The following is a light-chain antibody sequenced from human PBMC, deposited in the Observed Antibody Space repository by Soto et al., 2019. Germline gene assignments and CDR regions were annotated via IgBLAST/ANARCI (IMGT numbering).Light chain of an antibody. CDR1: SSNIGSNT. V-gene: IGLV1-44*01. CDR2: SNN. Sequence: QSVLTQPPSASGTPGQRVTISCSGSSSNIGSNTVNWYQQLPGTAPKLLIHSNNQRPSGVPDRFSGSKSGTSASLAISGLQSEDEADYYCAAWDDSLNGLVFGTGTKLTVL. J-gene: IGLJ1*01. CDR3: AAWDDSLNGLV.